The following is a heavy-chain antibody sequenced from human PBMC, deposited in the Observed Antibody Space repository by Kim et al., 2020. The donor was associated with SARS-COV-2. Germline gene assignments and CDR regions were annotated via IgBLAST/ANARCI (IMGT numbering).Heavy chain of an antibody. CDR1: GGSISSSSYY. CDR2: IYYSGST. D-gene: IGHD5-18*01. CDR3: ARDRIQLWSTRFHYYYGMDV. Sequence: SETLSLTCTVSGGSISSSSYYWGWIRQPPGKGLEWIGSIYYSGSTYYNPSLKSRVTISVDTSKNQFSLKLSSVTAADTAVYYCARDRIQLWSTRFHYYYGMDVWGQGTTVTVSS. J-gene: IGHJ6*02. V-gene: IGHV4-39*07.